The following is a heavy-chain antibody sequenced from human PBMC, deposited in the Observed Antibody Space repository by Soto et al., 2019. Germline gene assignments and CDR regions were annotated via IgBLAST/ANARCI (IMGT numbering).Heavy chain of an antibody. CDR1: GVTFSSYA. V-gene: IGHV1-69*13. CDR3: AGSSSSWYWFDP. J-gene: IGHJ5*02. CDR2: IIPIFGTA. D-gene: IGHD6-13*01. Sequence: SVKVSCKASGVTFSSYAISWVRQAPGQGLEWMGGIIPIFGTANYAQKFQGRVTITADESTSTAYMELSSLRSEDTAVYYCAGSSSSWYWFDPWGQGTLVTVSS.